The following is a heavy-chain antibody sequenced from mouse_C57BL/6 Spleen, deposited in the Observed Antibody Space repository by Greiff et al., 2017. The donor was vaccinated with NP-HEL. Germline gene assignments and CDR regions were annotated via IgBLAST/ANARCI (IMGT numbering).Heavy chain of an antibody. CDR2: ISDGGSYT. J-gene: IGHJ1*03. V-gene: IGHV5-4*01. CDR3: ARDRNDGYYWYFDV. Sequence: EVKLVESGGGLVKPGGSLKLSCAASGFTFSSYAMSWVRQTPEKRLEWVATISDGGSYTYYPDNVKGRFTISRDNAKNNLYLQMSHLKSEDTAMYYCARDRNDGYYWYFDVWGTGTTVTVSS. D-gene: IGHD2-3*01. CDR1: GFTFSSYA.